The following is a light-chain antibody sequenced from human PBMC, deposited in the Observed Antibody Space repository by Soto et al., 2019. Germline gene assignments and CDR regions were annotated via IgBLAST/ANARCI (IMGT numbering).Light chain of an antibody. CDR3: QSYDSGLSSL. CDR1: NSNIGAGYD. CDR2: VNS. Sequence: QSVLTQPPSVSGAPGQRVTISCTGNNSNIGAGYDVHWYQQLPGTAPKLLIFVNSNRPSGVPDRFSGSKSGTSASLAITGLQAEDEADYYCQSYDSGLSSLFGTGTKVTVL. V-gene: IGLV1-40*01. J-gene: IGLJ1*01.